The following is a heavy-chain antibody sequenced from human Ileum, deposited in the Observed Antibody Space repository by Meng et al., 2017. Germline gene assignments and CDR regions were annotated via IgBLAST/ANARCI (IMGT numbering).Heavy chain of an antibody. CDR2: IKSKPDGETT. Sequence: EGQLVGSGGGLVKPGGSLRLSCEGTGFTFTNAWMTWVRQVPGKRLEWVGRIKSKPDGETTGYAAPVKGRFIISRDDSKNTVYLQMNSLKTEDTAVYYCTGHIDYWGQGTLVTVSS. J-gene: IGHJ4*02. CDR3: TGHIDY. V-gene: IGHV3-15*01. CDR1: GFTFTNAW.